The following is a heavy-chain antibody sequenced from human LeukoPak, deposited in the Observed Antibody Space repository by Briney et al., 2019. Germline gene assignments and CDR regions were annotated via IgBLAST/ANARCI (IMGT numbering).Heavy chain of an antibody. D-gene: IGHD3-10*01. J-gene: IGHJ4*02. Sequence: PSQTLSLTCTVSGGSISSGGYYWSWIRQHPGKGLEWIGYIYYSGSTYYNPSLKSRVTISVDTSKNQFSLKLSSVTAADTAVYYWARKIPNYYGSGSYYPTPPHFDSGGQGTLVPVSS. CDR3: ARKIPNYYGSGSYYPTPPHFDS. V-gene: IGHV4-31*03. CDR1: GGSISSGGYY. CDR2: IYYSGST.